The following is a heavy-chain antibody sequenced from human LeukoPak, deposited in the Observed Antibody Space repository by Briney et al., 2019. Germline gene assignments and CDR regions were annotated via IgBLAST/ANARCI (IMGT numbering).Heavy chain of an antibody. CDR1: GGSITGYY. V-gene: IGHV4-59*08. CDR2: IYYSGST. D-gene: IGHD3-16*02. Sequence: SETLSLTCSVSGGSITGYYWSWIRQPPGKGLEWIGYIYYSGSTNYNPSLKIRLTMSLDTSKNQVSLKLTSVTAADTAVYYCARGRLGELTLFDYWGQGTLVTISS. J-gene: IGHJ4*01. CDR3: ARGRLGELTLFDY.